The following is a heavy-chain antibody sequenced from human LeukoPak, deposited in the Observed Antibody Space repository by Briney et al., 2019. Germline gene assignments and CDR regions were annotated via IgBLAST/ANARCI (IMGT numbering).Heavy chain of an antibody. V-gene: IGHV4-30-2*01. CDR3: GRGGIAAAASGIDF. J-gene: IGHJ4*02. CDR1: GGSISSGGFS. CDR2: IYQSGTT. Sequence: SQTLSLTCAVSGGSISSGGFSWYWIRQPPGKGLEWIGYIYQSGTTYYNPSLKSRVTISVDRPKNQFSLKLSSVTAADTAVYYCGRGGIAAAASGIDFWGPGTLVTVSS. D-gene: IGHD6-13*01.